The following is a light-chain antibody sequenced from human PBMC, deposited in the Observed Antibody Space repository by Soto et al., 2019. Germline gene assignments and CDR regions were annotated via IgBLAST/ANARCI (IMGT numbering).Light chain of an antibody. V-gene: IGKV1-33*01. CDR2: DAS. J-gene: IGKJ3*01. CDR1: LDITNY. CDR3: QQYDRLPFT. Sequence: DIQMTQSPSSLSASVGDRVTITCQASLDITNYLNWYQQKPGKAPKLLIYDASNLETGVPSRFSGSVSGTDFTFTITSLQPEDIATYYCQQYDRLPFTFGPGTKVDIK.